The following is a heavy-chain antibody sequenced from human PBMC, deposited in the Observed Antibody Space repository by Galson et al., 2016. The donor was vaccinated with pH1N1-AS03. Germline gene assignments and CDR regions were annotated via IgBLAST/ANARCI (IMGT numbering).Heavy chain of an antibody. CDR1: GYSFTGYY. CDR2: ISPNSGGT. D-gene: IGHD2-2*01. V-gene: IGHV1-2*06. CDR3: ARVVLGTSGHHS. Sequence: SVKVSCKATGYSFTGYYIHWVRQAPGQGLEWLGRISPNSGGTKYAQKFQGRVTMTTDTSISTAYMELTILKSNDTAVYFCARVVLGTSGHHSWGQGTLVTVSS. J-gene: IGHJ4*02.